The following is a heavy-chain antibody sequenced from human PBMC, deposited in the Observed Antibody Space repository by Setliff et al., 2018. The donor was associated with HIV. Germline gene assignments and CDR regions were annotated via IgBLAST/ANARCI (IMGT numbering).Heavy chain of an antibody. CDR2: IKQDGSET. J-gene: IGHJ4*02. Sequence: LRLSCAASAFTFSRFWMSWVRQTPGKGLEWVASIKQDGSETYYLDSVKGRFTISRDNAKNTVYLQMNSLRAEDTAVYYCARAAPDYFDYWGQGTLVTVSS. V-gene: IGHV3-7*01. CDR1: AFTFSRFW. CDR3: ARAAPDYFDY.